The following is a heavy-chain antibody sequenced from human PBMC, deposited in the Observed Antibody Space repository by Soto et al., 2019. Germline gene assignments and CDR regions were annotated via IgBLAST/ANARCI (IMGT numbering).Heavy chain of an antibody. CDR3: ANPLNYDFWSGYTTDYYYYGMDV. CDR2: ISIDGSNE. CDR1: GFTFSNYA. V-gene: IGHV3-30-3*01. J-gene: IGHJ6*02. Sequence: GGSLRLSCAASGFTFSNYAMHWVRQDPGKGLEWVAVISIDGSNEYYADSVKDRFTISRDNSKNTLYLQMNSLRAEDTAVYYCANPLNYDFWSGYTTDYYYYGMDVWGQGTTVTVSS. D-gene: IGHD3-3*01.